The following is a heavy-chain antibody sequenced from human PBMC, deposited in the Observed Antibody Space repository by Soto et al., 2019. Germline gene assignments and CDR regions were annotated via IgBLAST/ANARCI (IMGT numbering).Heavy chain of an antibody. CDR3: ARDIDG. D-gene: IGHD2-15*01. CDR1: GFTFSSYS. V-gene: IGHV3-48*01. J-gene: IGHJ4*02. CDR2: ISSSRSTK. Sequence: EVQVVESGGGLVQPGGSLRLSCAASGFTFSSYSMNWVRQAPGKGLVWVSYISSSRSTKFYADSVKGRFTISRDNARNSLYLQMNSLRAEDTAVYYCARDIDGGGQGTLVTVSS.